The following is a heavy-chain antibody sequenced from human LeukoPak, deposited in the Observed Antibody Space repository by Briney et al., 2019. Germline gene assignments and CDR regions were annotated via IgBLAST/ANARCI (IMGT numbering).Heavy chain of an antibody. Sequence: ASVKVSCKASGGTFSSYAISWVRQAPGQGLEWMGGIIPIFGTANYAQKFQGRVTITADKSTSTAYMELSSLRSEDTAVYYCARDSRSHGPGSYYYYYMDVWGKGTTVTVSS. V-gene: IGHV1-69*06. CDR2: IIPIFGTA. CDR3: ARDSRSHGPGSYYYYYMDV. CDR1: GGTFSSYA. D-gene: IGHD3-10*01. J-gene: IGHJ6*03.